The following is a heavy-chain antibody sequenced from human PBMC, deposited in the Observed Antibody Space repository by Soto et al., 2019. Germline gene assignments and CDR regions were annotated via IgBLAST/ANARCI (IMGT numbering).Heavy chain of an antibody. Sequence: ASVKVSCKASGYTFTGYYMHWVRQAHGQGIERMGWINTNSGGTNYAQKFQGRVTMTRDTSISTAYMELSRLRSDDTAVYYCARVLTIFGVVIRGSYYYGMDVWGQGTTVTVSS. CDR3: ARVLTIFGVVIRGSYYYGMDV. V-gene: IGHV1-2*02. CDR2: INTNSGGT. CDR1: GYTFTGYY. D-gene: IGHD3-3*01. J-gene: IGHJ6*02.